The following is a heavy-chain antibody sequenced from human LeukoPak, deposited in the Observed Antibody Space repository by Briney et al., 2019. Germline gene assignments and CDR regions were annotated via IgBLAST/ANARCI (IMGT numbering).Heavy chain of an antibody. J-gene: IGHJ4*02. CDR2: IHYSGST. CDR3: ARHQCSSRRGFDY. Sequence: PSETLSLTCTVSGGAISSGSYYWGWIRQPPGKGLEWIGSIHYSGSTYYNPSLKSRVTISVDTSKNQFSLKLSSVTAADTAVYYCARHQCSSRRGFDYWGQGTLVTVSS. D-gene: IGHD6-6*01. CDR1: GGAISSGSYY. V-gene: IGHV4-39*01.